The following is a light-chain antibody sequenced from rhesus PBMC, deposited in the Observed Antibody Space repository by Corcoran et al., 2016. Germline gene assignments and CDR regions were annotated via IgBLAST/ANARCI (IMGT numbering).Light chain of an antibody. CDR3: GQGSHWPFT. CDR2: KVS. CDR1: QSLVHSNGNTY. Sequence: DVVMTQSPLSLPITPGQPASISCWSSQSLVHSNGNTYLNWYQQKPGQPPRLLLYKVSNRDTGVPDRLSGSGAGTDFTLKSSRVEAEDVGVYYCGQGSHWPFTFGPGTKLDIK. V-gene: IGKV2-64*01. J-gene: IGKJ3*01.